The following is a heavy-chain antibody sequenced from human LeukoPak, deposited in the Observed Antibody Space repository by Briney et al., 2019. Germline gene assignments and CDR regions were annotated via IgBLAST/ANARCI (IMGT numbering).Heavy chain of an antibody. CDR1: GYTFTSYG. Sequence: ASVKVSCKASGYTFTSYGISWVRQAPGQGLEWMGWISAYNGNTNYAQKLQGRVTMTTDTSTSTAYMELRSLRSDDTAVYYCAKDLRDGYNLLLAEFDPWGQGTLVAVSS. D-gene: IGHD5-24*01. CDR3: AKDLRDGYNLLLAEFDP. J-gene: IGHJ5*02. CDR2: ISAYNGNT. V-gene: IGHV1-18*01.